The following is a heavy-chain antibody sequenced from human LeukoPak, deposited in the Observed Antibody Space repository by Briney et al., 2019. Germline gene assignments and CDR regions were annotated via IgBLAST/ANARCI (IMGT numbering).Heavy chain of an antibody. D-gene: IGHD3-10*01. V-gene: IGHV1-69*04. CDR2: IIPILGIA. CDR1: GGTFSSYA. J-gene: IGHJ4*02. CDR3: ATGGGHGSGTIIDY. Sequence: SVKVSCKASGGTFSSYAISWVRQTPGQGLEWMGRIIPILGIANYAQKFQGRVTITADKSTSTAYMELSSLRSEDTAVYYCATGGGHGSGTIIDYWGQGTLVTVSS.